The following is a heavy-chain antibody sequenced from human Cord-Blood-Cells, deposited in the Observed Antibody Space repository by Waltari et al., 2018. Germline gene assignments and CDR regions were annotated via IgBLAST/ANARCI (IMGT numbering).Heavy chain of an antibody. Sequence: QVQLVQSGAEVKKPGSSVKVSCKASGGTFSSYAISWVRLAPGQGLEWMGGIIPIFGTANYAQKFQGRVTITADESTSTAYMELSSLRSEDTAVYYCASRKSTYDSSGYYFDYWGQGTLVTVSS. CDR2: IIPIFGTA. CDR3: ASRKSTYDSSGYYFDY. D-gene: IGHD3-22*01. V-gene: IGHV1-69*01. CDR1: GGTFSSYA. J-gene: IGHJ4*02.